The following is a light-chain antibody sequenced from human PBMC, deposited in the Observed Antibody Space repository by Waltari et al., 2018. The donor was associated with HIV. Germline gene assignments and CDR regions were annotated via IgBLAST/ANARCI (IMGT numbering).Light chain of an antibody. V-gene: IGLV1-44*01. CDR2: SNN. Sequence: QSVLTRPPSASGTPGPNVTISCSGNTSNIGTNILNWYQQFPGAAPKILIYSNNQRPSGVPARFSGSKSGTSASLAISGLQSEDEADYFCAAWDDTLNGLFGGGTKLTVL. CDR1: TSNIGTNI. J-gene: IGLJ2*01. CDR3: AAWDDTLNGL.